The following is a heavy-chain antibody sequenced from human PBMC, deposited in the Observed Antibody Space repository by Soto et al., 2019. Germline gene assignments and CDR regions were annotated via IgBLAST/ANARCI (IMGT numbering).Heavy chain of an antibody. V-gene: IGHV1-69*13. D-gene: IGHD5-12*01. J-gene: IGHJ4*02. CDR1: GGTFSSYA. Sequence: SVKVSCKASGGTFSSYAISWVRQAPGQGLEWMGGIIPIFGTANYAQKFQGRVTITADESTSTAYMELSSLRSEDTAVYYCARSPGDGYNHDFDYWGQGTLVTVSS. CDR3: ARSPGDGYNHDFDY. CDR2: IIPIFGTA.